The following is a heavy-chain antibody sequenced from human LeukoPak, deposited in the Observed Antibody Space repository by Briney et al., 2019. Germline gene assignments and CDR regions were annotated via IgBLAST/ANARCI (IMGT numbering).Heavy chain of an antibody. D-gene: IGHD1-26*01. CDR2: IYYSGST. CDR3: ARDQEYSGSYYRYFDY. J-gene: IGHJ4*02. V-gene: IGHV4-59*01. Sequence: SETLSLTCTVSGASISSNYWSWIRQPPGKGLEWIGYIYYSGSTDYNPSLKSRVTMSVDTSKNQSSLKLRSLTAADTAVYYCARDQEYSGSYYRYFDYWGQGALVTVS. CDR1: GASISSNY.